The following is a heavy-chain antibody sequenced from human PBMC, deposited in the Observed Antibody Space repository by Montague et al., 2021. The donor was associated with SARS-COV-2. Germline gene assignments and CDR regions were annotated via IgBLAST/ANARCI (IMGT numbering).Heavy chain of an antibody. CDR1: GDSISTSY. Sequence: SETLSLTCTVSGDSISTSYWAWIRQPPGKGLEWIGYVYYSGRSIYNSSLKSRVTISVDTSKNQVSLNLRSVTAADTAVYFCVRADRRDADTPHLYYYKGMDIWGQGTTVTVSS. V-gene: IGHV4-59*01. CDR2: VYYSGRS. J-gene: IGHJ6*02. D-gene: IGHD2-15*01. CDR3: VRADRRDADTPHLYYYKGMDI.